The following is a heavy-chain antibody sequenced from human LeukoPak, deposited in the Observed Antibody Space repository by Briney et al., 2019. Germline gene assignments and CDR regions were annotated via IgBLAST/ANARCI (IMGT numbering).Heavy chain of an antibody. CDR1: GGSISSSSYY. CDR3: ARRSSSIIFDY. V-gene: IGHV4-39*01. CDR2: IYYSGGT. J-gene: IGHJ4*02. Sequence: SETLSLTCAVSGGSISSSSYYWGWIRQPPGKGLEWIGSIYYSGGTYYNPSLKSRVTISVDTSKNQFSLKLSSVTAADTAVYYCARRSSSIIFDYWGQGTLVTVSS. D-gene: IGHD6-13*01.